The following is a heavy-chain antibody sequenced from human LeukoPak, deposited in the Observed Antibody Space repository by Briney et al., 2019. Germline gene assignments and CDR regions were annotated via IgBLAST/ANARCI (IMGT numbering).Heavy chain of an antibody. J-gene: IGHJ6*02. V-gene: IGHV4-30-4*01. CDR3: ARDCLDSGCYYYGMDV. CDR1: GGSISSGDYY. D-gene: IGHD3-22*01. Sequence: SETLSLTCTVSGGSISSGDYYWSWIRQPPGKGLEWIGYIYYSGSTYYNPSLKSRVTISVDTSKNQFSLKLSSVTAADTAVYYCARDCLDSGCYYYGMDVWGQGTPVTVSS. CDR2: IYYSGST.